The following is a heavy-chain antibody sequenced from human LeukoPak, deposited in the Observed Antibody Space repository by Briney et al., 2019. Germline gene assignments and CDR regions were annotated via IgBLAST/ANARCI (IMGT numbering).Heavy chain of an antibody. D-gene: IGHD4-17*01. V-gene: IGHV1-18*04. Sequence: GASVKVSCKTSGYTFTSYRISWVRQAPGQGLEWMGWISAYSGNTNYAQNFLGRVTMTRDTSTSTAYMDLRGLKSDDTAVYFCARVAEYGDYGAYWGQGSLVTVSS. CDR2: ISAYSGNT. CDR3: ARVAEYGDYGAY. J-gene: IGHJ4*02. CDR1: GYTFTSYR.